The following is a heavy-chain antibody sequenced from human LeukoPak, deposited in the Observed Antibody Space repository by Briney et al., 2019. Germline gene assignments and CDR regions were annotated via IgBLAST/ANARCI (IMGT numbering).Heavy chain of an antibody. V-gene: IGHV3-7*03. CDR1: GFTFSSYG. D-gene: IGHD3-22*01. Sequence: GGSLRLSCTASGFTFSSYGMNWIRQTPEKGLECVANIKQDGSDKFYVDSVRGRFTISRDNAKNSLYLQMNSLRVEDTALYYCARDPWADSSGFPLHHWGQGTLVTVSS. CDR3: ARDPWADSSGFPLHH. J-gene: IGHJ1*01. CDR2: IKQDGSDK.